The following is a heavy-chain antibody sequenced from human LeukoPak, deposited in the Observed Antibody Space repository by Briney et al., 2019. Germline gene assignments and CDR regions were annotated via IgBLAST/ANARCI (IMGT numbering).Heavy chain of an antibody. V-gene: IGHV4-34*01. J-gene: IGHJ6*03. CDR3: ARASRQLVRGTLPVYYYYYMDV. CDR2: INHSGST. Sequence: SETLSLTCAVYGGSFSGYYWSWIRQPPGKGLEWIGEINHSGSTNYNPSLKSRVTISVDTSKNQFSLKLSSVTAADTAVYYCARASRQLVRGTLPVYYYYYMDVWGKGTTVTVSS. CDR1: GGSFSGYY. D-gene: IGHD6-13*01.